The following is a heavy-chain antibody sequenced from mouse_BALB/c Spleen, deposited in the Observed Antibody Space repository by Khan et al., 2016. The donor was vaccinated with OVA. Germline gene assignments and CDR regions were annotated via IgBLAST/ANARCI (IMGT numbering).Heavy chain of an antibody. V-gene: IGHV1S81*02. CDR3: IRSGYGSFAY. CDR1: GYTFISYD. CDR2: INPSNGGS. J-gene: IGHJ3*01. D-gene: IGHD2-2*01. Sequence: VQLQESGAELVKPGASVKLSCKASGYTFISYDMYWVKERPGKGLEWIGEINPSNGGSNFNEKFKSKATLTVEKSSSTAYKKLSSLTSEDSAVYYCIRSGYGSFAYWGQGTLVTASA.